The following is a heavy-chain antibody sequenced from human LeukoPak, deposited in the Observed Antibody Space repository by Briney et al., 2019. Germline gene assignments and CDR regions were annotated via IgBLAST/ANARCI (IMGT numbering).Heavy chain of an antibody. CDR3: AVPQWELLN. J-gene: IGHJ4*02. D-gene: IGHD1-26*01. CDR1: GLTFSSYT. V-gene: IGHV3-23*01. Sequence: PGGPLRLSCAASGLTFSSYTMSWVRQAPGKGLEWVSAISAGGGNTYYADSVKGRFTISRDNSKNTLYLQMNSLRAEDTAVYSCAVPQWELLNWGQGTLVTVSS. CDR2: ISAGGGNT.